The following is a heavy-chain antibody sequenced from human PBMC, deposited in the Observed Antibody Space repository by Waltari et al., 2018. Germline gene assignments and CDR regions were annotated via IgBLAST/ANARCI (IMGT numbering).Heavy chain of an antibody. D-gene: IGHD2-15*01. V-gene: IGHV1-2*06. J-gene: IGHJ4*02. CDR2: INPNSGGT. CDR3: ASLAATEGSIDY. CDR1: GYSFTSYW. Sequence: VQLVQSGAEVKKPGESLKISCKGSGYSFTSYWIGWVRQMPGKGLEWMGRINPNSGGTNYAQKFQGRVTMTRDTSISTAYMELSRLRSDDTAVYYCASLAATEGSIDYWGQGMLVTVSS.